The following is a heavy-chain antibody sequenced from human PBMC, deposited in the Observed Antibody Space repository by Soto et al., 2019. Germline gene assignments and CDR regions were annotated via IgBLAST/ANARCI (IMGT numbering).Heavy chain of an antibody. CDR1: GYTFSSYD. D-gene: IGHD1-26*01. CDR2: MNPNSGNT. J-gene: IGHJ5*02. CDR3: AIRDSRWERHWLDP. Sequence: QVQLVQSGAEVKKPGASVKVSCMASGYTFSSYDINWVRQATGQGLEWMGWMNPNSGNTGYAQKFQGRVTXXRXTXIRTAYMELSSLRSEDTAVYYCAIRDSRWERHWLDPWGQGTLVTVSS. V-gene: IGHV1-8*01.